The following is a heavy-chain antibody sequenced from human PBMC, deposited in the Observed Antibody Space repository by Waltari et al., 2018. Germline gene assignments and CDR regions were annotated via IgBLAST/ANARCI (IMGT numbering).Heavy chain of an antibody. V-gene: IGHV4-4*09. CDR1: GGSISSYY. CDR2: IYTSGST. Sequence: QVQLQESGPGLVKPSETLSLTCPVSGGSISSYYWSWIRQPPGKGLEWIGYIYTSGSTNYNPSLKSRVTISVDTSKNQFSLKLSSVTAADTAVYYCARYYDFWSGYYAYFDYWGQGTLVTVSS. CDR3: ARYYDFWSGYYAYFDY. J-gene: IGHJ4*02. D-gene: IGHD3-3*01.